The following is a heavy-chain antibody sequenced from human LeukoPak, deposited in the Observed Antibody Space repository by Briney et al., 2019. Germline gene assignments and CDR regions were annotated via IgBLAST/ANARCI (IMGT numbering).Heavy chain of an antibody. J-gene: IGHJ3*02. V-gene: IGHV3-30*02. CDR2: IRYDGSKE. D-gene: IGHD6-25*01. CDR1: GFTFSSYA. Sequence: GGSLRLSCAASGFTFSSYAMSWVRQAPGKGLEWVAFIRYDGSKEYYADSVKGRFTISRDNSMNKLYLQMNSLRAEDTAVYYCAKELGIAAAEEGFDIWGQGTMVTVSS. CDR3: AKELGIAAAEEGFDI.